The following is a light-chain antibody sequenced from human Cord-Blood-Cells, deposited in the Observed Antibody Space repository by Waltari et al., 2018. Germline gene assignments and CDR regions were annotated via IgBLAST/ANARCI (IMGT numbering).Light chain of an antibody. CDR2: GAS. CDR1: QSVSSN. J-gene: IGKJ3*01. Sequence: EIVMTQSPATLSVSPGERATLSCRASQSVSSNLAWYQQKPGQAPRLLIYGASTRATGIPARFSDSGSGTEFTLTISSLQSEDSAVYYCQQYNNWPPFTFGPGTKVDIK. CDR3: QQYNNWPPFT. V-gene: IGKV3-15*01.